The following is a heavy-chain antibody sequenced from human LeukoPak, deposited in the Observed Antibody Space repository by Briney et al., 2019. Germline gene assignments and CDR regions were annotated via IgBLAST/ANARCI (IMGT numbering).Heavy chain of an antibody. CDR1: GGSISSSSYY. Sequence: KPSETLSLTCNVSGGSISSSSYYWGWIRQPPGKGLEWIGSIYYSGSAYYNPSLKSRVTISVDTSKILFSLRLSSVTAADTAVYYCAGHYKYFDSSGPFDMWGQGTMVIVSS. CDR2: IYYSGSA. J-gene: IGHJ3*02. CDR3: AGHYKYFDSSGPFDM. D-gene: IGHD3-22*01. V-gene: IGHV4-39*01.